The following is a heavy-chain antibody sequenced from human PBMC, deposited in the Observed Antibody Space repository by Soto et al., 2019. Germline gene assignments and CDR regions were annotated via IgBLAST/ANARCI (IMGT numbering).Heavy chain of an antibody. CDR1: GGTFSSYA. D-gene: IGHD3-3*01. V-gene: IGHV1-69*13. CDR2: IIPIFGTA. J-gene: IGHJ3*02. CDR3: ARGVFGQYDFWSGYYAFDI. Sequence: ASVKVSCKASGGTFSSYAISWVRQAPGQGLEWMGGIIPIFGTANYAQKFQGRVTITADESTSTAYMELSSLRSEDTAVYYCARGVFGQYDFWSGYYAFDIWGQGTMVTVSS.